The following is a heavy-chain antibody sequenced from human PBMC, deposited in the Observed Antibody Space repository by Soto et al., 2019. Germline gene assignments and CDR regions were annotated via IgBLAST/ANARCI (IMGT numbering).Heavy chain of an antibody. CDR3: AKDNEDFWSGYSRGNWFDP. J-gene: IGHJ5*02. V-gene: IGHV3-9*01. CDR2: ISWNSGSI. D-gene: IGHD3-3*01. CDR1: GFTFDDYA. Sequence: GGSLRLSCAASGFTFDDYAMHWVRQAPGKGLEWVSGISWNSGSIGYADSVKGRFTISRDNAKNSLYLQMNSLRDEDTALYYCAKDNEDFWSGYSRGNWFDPWGQGTLVTVSS.